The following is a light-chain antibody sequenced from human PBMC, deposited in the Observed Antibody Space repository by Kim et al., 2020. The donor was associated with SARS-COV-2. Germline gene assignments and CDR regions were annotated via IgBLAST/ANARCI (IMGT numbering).Light chain of an antibody. V-gene: IGKV3-20*01. Sequence: ATLSSRPRQGVALSYLVWYQQNPRHPPWLLIYCASNSVSCIPDRFTLSPSGTDFTLTVSRLYPEDFAVYYCLYFGYSRPFGGGT. J-gene: IGKJ4*01. CDR3: LYFGYSRP. CDR1: QGVALSY. CDR2: CAS.